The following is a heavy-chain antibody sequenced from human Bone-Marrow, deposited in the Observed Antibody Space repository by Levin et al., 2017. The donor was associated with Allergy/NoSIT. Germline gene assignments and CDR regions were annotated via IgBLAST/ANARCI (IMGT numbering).Heavy chain of an antibody. V-gene: IGHV3-33*01. CDR1: GFTFSSYG. Sequence: GGSLRLSCAASGFTFSSYGMHWVRQAPGKGLEWVAVIWYDGSNKYYADSVKGRFTISRDNSKNTLYLQMNSLRAEDTAVYYCARDPSFPGGDYWGQGTLVTVSS. CDR2: IWYDGSNK. J-gene: IGHJ4*02. CDR3: ARDPSFPGGDY. D-gene: IGHD3-16*01.